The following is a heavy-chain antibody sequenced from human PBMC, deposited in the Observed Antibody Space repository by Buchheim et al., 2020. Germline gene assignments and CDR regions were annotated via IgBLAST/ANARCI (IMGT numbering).Heavy chain of an antibody. CDR1: GGSFSGYY. J-gene: IGHJ6*03. D-gene: IGHD6-6*01. Sequence: QVQLQQWGAGLLKPSETLSLTCAVYGGSFSGYYWSWIRQPPGKGLEWIGEINHSGSTNYNPSLKSRVTISVDTSKNQFSPKLSSVTAADTAVYYCARDLRIAARRNYYYMDVWGKGTT. CDR3: ARDLRIAARRNYYYMDV. V-gene: IGHV4-34*01. CDR2: INHSGST.